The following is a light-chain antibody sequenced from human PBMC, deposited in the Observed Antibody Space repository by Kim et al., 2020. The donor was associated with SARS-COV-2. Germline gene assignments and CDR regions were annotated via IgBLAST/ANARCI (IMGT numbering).Light chain of an antibody. J-gene: IGKJ1*01. CDR3: QQYGYSPWT. V-gene: IGKV3-20*01. CDR1: QSVSDSN. CDR2: GAS. Sequence: EIVLTQSPGTLSLSPGVRATLSCRASQSVSDSNLAWYQHKPGRAPRLLIYGASTRATVIPDRFSGSGSGTDFTLTISRLEPEDFAMYYCQQYGYSPWTFGQGTKVDIK.